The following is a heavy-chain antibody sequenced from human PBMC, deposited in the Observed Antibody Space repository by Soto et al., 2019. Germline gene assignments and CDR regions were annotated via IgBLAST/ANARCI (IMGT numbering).Heavy chain of an antibody. J-gene: IGHJ6*02. CDR3: ARGPYCSSTSCYYYYGMDV. D-gene: IGHD2-2*01. V-gene: IGHV4-34*01. Sequence: SETLSLTCAVYGGSFSGYYWSWIRQPPGKGLEWIGEINHSGSTNYNPSLKSRVTISVDTSKNQFSLKLSSVTAADTAVYYCARGPYCSSTSCYYYYGMDVWGQGTTVTVSS. CDR1: GGSFSGYY. CDR2: INHSGST.